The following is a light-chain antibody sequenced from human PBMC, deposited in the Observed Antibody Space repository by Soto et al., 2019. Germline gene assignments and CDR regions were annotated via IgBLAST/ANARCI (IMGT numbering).Light chain of an antibody. V-gene: IGKV1-27*01. CDR2: AAS. CDR1: QGISNY. Sequence: DIQMTQSPSSLSASVGDRVTITCRASQGISNYLAWYQQIPGKVPKLLNSAASTLQSGVPSRLSGSGSGTDFTLTISSLQPEDVATYYCQKYTNVPTFGGGTKVEIK. CDR3: QKYTNVPT. J-gene: IGKJ4*01.